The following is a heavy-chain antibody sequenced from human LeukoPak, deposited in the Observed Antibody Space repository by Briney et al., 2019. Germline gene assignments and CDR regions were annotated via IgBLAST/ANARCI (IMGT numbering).Heavy chain of an antibody. CDR3: AKDLSSSFFDY. V-gene: IGHV3-30*02. J-gene: IGHJ4*02. CDR1: GFTFSSYG. CDR2: IWYGGSNK. D-gene: IGHD6-13*01. Sequence: HPGGSLRLSCAASGFTFSSYGMHWVRQAPGKGLEWVAVIWYGGSNKYYADSVKGRFTISRDNSKNTLYLQMNSLRAEDTAVYYCAKDLSSSFFDYWGQGTLVTVSS.